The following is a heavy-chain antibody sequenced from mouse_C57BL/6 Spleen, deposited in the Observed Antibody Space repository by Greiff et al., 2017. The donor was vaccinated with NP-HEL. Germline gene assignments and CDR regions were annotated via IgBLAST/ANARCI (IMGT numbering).Heavy chain of an antibody. CDR2: INPNNGGT. Sequence: EVQGVESGPELVKPGASVKISCKASGYTFTDYYMNWVKQSHGKSLEWIGDINPNNGGTSYNQKFKGKATLTVDKSSSTAYMELRSLTSEDSAVYYCARFITEGYFDYWGQGTTLTVSS. CDR3: ARFITEGYFDY. D-gene: IGHD1-1*01. J-gene: IGHJ2*01. CDR1: GYTFTDYY. V-gene: IGHV1-26*01.